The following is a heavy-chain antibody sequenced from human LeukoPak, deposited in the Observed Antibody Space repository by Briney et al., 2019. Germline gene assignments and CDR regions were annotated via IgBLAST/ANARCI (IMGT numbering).Heavy chain of an antibody. D-gene: IGHD1-14*01. CDR3: ARDRNPIGYFDY. Sequence: GGSLRLSCAASGFTFSSYAMSWVRQAPGKGLEWVAVIWYDGSNKYYADSVKGRFTISRDNSKNTLYLQMNSLRAEDTAVYYCARDRNPIGYFDYWGQGTLVTVSS. V-gene: IGHV3-33*08. CDR1: GFTFSSYA. CDR2: IWYDGSNK. J-gene: IGHJ4*02.